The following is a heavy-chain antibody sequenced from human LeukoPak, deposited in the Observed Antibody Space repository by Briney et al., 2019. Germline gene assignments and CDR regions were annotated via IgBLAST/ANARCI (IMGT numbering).Heavy chain of an antibody. Sequence: ASVKVSCKASGGTFSSYAISWVRQAPGQGLEWMGWINPNSGGTNYAQKFQGRVTMTRDTSISTAYMELSRLRSDDTAVYYCTRVLRVGSTENWLDPWGQGTLVTVSS. CDR2: INPNSGGT. CDR1: GGTFSSYA. J-gene: IGHJ5*02. D-gene: IGHD1-26*01. V-gene: IGHV1-2*02. CDR3: TRVLRVGSTENWLDP.